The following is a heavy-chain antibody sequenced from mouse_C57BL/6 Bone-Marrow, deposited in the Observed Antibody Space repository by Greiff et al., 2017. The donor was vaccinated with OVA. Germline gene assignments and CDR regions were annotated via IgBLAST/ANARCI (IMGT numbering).Heavy chain of an antibody. J-gene: IGHJ3*01. V-gene: IGHV1-58*01. CDR1: GYTFTSYG. CDR3: ARSERGYDSWFAY. Sequence: EVKLEESGAELVRPGSSVKMSCKTSGYTFTSYGINWVKQRPGQGLEWIGYIYIGNGYTEYNEKFKGKATLTSDTSSSTAYMQLSSLTSEDSAIYFCARSERGYDSWFAYWGQGTLVTVSA. D-gene: IGHD2-2*01. CDR2: IYIGNGYT.